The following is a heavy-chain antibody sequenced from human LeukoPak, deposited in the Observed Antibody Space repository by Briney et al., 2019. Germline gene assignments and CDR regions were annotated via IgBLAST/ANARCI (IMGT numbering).Heavy chain of an antibody. V-gene: IGHV3-30*02. CDR1: GFTFSSYG. J-gene: IGHJ4*02. D-gene: IGHD6-19*01. CDR2: IRYDGSNK. Sequence: GGSLRLSCAACGFTFSSYGMHWVRQAPGKGLEWVAFIRYDGSNKYYADSVKGRFTISRDNSKNTLYLQMNSLRAEDTALYYCAKDDRSGWTPHFDYWGQGTLVTVSS. CDR3: AKDDRSGWTPHFDY.